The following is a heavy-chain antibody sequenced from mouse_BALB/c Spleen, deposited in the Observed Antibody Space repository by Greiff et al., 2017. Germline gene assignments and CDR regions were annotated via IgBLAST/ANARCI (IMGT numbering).Heavy chain of an antibody. D-gene: IGHD2-3*01. Sequence: EVKLMESGPGLVKPSQSLSLTCTVTGYSITSDYAWNWIRQFPGNKLEWMGYISYSGSTSYNPSLKSRISITRDTSKNQFFLQLNSVTTEDTATYYCARGYDGYYWGQGTTLTVSS. V-gene: IGHV3-2*02. CDR1: GYSITSDYA. CDR2: ISYSGST. J-gene: IGHJ2*01. CDR3: ARGYDGYY.